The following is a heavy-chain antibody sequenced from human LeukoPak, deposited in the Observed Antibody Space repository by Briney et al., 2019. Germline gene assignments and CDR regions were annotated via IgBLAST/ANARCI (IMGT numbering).Heavy chain of an antibody. D-gene: IGHD3-9*01. J-gene: IGHJ4*02. CDR2: ISSSSSYI. Sequence: CAXSXFTFGSYSMNWVRQAPGKGLEWVSSISSSSSYIYYADSVKGRFTISRDKDKNSLYLQMNRLRAEDRRVYYGXXXXXXXXLTGYAGPFDYWGQGTLVTVSS. V-gene: IGHV3-21*01. CDR1: XFTFGSYS. CDR3: XXXXXXXXLTGYAGPFDY.